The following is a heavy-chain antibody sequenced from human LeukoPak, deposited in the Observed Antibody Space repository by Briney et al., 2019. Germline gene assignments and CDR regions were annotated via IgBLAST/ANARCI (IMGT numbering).Heavy chain of an antibody. CDR3: ARGGTQLTFPV. D-gene: IGHD4/OR15-4a*01. CDR1: GGSISSISYY. CDR2: IYYTGST. Sequence: SETLSLTCTISGGSISSISYYWGWIRQPPGTGLEWIGSIYYTGSTYYNPSLKSRVTVSVDTSKNQFSLNLRSVTAADTAVYYCARGGTQLTFPVCGQGTLVTVSS. V-gene: IGHV4-39*01. J-gene: IGHJ4*02.